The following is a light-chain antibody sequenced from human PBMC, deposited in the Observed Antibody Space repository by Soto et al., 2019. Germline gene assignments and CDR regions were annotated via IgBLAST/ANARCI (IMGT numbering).Light chain of an antibody. Sequence: EIVLAQSPATLSVSPGESATLSCRASQSVRFNLAWYQQKPGQAPRLLIYGASTRATDIPARFSGSGSGTDFTLTISSLQSEDFAIYYCQEYNDWPPWTGGQGTKVDI. CDR2: GAS. CDR1: QSVRFN. J-gene: IGKJ1*01. CDR3: QEYNDWPPWT. V-gene: IGKV3-15*01.